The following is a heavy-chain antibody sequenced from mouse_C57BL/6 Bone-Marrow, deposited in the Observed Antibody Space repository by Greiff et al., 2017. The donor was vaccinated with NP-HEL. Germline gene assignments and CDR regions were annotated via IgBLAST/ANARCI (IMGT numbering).Heavy chain of an antibody. Sequence: EVKLMESGGGLVKPGGSLKLSCAASGFTFSSYTMSWVRQTPEKRLEWVATISGGGGNTYYPDSVKGRFTISRDNAKNTLYLQMSSLKSEDTAMYYCARPSGYWGQGTSVTVSS. J-gene: IGHJ4*01. CDR3: ARPSGY. V-gene: IGHV5-9*04. CDR2: ISGGGGNT. CDR1: GFTFSSYT.